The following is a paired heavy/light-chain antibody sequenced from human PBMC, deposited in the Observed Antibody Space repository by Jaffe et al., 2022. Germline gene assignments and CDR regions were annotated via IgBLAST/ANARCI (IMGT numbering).Light chain of an antibody. CDR3: FSYTSSTTLV. CDR1: SSDVGGYNY. V-gene: IGLV2-14*03. Sequence: QSALTQPASVSGSPGQSITISCTGTSSDVGGYNYVSWYQQHPGKAPKVMIYDVSNRPSGVSNRFSGSKSGNAASLTISGLQAEDEADYYCFSYTSSTTLVFGGGTRLTVL. CDR2: DVS. J-gene: IGLJ3*02.
Heavy chain of an antibody. J-gene: IGHJ4*02. CDR1: GFTFSSFW. V-gene: IGHV3-74*01. CDR2: VNSDGSDT. D-gene: IGHD3-16*01. Sequence: EVQLLESGGGLVQPGGSLRLSCATSGFTFSSFWMHWVRQAPGKGLVWVSRVNSDGSDTFYADAVKGRFTISRDNAKNTVYLQMNSLRAEDTAFYYCAGGKRGTFPDYWGQGTLVTVSS. CDR3: AGGKRGTFPDY.